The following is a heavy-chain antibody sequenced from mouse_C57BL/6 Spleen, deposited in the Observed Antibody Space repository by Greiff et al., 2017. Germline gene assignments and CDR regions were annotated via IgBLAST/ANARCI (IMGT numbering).Heavy chain of an antibody. CDR1: GFSLTSYG. CDR2: IWSDGST. CDR3: ARHRPNSNYDAMDY. V-gene: IGHV2-6-1*01. Sequence: VQRVESGPGLVAPSQSLSITCTVSGFSLTSYGVHWVRQPPGKGLEWLVVIWSDGSTTYNSALKSRLSISKDNSKSQVFLKMNSLQTDDTAMYYRARHRPNSNYDAMDYWGQGTSVTVSS. J-gene: IGHJ4*01. D-gene: IGHD2-5*01.